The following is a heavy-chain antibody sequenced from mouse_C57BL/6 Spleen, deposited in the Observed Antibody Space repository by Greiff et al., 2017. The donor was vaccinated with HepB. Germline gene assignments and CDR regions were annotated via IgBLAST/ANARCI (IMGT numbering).Heavy chain of an antibody. CDR1: GFTFSSYA. CDR2: ISDGGSYT. Sequence: DVMLVESGGGLVKPGGSLKLSCAASGFTFSSYAMSWVRQTPEKRLEWVATISDGGSYTYYPDNVKGRFTISRDNAKNNLYLQMSHLKSEDTAMYYCAREEDPYCYGSSALFAYWGQGTLVTVSA. D-gene: IGHD1-1*01. J-gene: IGHJ3*01. CDR3: AREEDPYCYGSSALFAY. V-gene: IGHV5-4*01.